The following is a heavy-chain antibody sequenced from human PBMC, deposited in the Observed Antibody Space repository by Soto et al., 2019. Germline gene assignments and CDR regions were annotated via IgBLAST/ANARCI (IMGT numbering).Heavy chain of an antibody. D-gene: IGHD1-20*01. V-gene: IGHV3-48*02. CDR3: ARVRVLTGRDAFDI. J-gene: IGHJ3*02. CDR1: GFTFSSYS. Sequence: PGGSLRLSCAASGFTFSSYSMNWVRQAPGKGLEWVSYISSSSSTIYYADSVKGRFTISRDNAKNSLYLQMNSLRDEDTAVYYCARVRVLTGRDAFDIWGQGTMVTVSS. CDR2: ISSSSSTI.